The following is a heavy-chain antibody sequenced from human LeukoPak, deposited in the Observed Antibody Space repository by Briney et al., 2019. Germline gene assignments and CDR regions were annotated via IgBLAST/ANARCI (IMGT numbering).Heavy chain of an antibody. CDR3: AKGPTILYYYYYGMDV. D-gene: IGHD3-3*01. Sequence: GGSLRLSCAASGFTFSSYAMSWVRQAPGKGLEWVSAISGSGGSTYYADSVKGRFTISRDNSKNTLYLQMNSLRAEDTAVYYCAKGPTILYYYYYGMDVWGQGTTVTISS. CDR1: GFTFSSYA. J-gene: IGHJ6*02. CDR2: ISGSGGST. V-gene: IGHV3-23*01.